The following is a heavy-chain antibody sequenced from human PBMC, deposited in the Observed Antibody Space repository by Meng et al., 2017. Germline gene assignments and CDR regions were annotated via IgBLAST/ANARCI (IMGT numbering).Heavy chain of an antibody. CDR2: IYYSGST. D-gene: IGHD3-3*01. CDR3: ARGSPYYDFWSGPDAFDI. J-gene: IGHJ3*02. Sequence: GSLRLSCTVSGGSISSRSYYWGWIRQPPGKGLEWIGSIYYSGSTYYNPSLKSRVTISVDTSKNQFSLKLSSVTAADTAVYYCARGSPYYDFWSGPDAFDIWGQGTMVTVSS. CDR1: GGSISSRSYY. V-gene: IGHV4-39*07.